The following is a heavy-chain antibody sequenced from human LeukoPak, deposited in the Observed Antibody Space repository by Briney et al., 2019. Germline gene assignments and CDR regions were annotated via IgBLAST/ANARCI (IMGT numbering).Heavy chain of an antibody. CDR2: VSSSGGTI. D-gene: IGHD2-15*01. CDR1: GFTFSSYE. CDR3: ASIGLKDY. Sequence: GGSLRLSCAASGFTFSSYEMNWVRQAPGEGLEWVSYVSSSGGTIYYADSVKGRFTISRDNAKNSLYLQMNSLRAEDTAVYYCASIGLKDYWGQGTLVTVSS. V-gene: IGHV3-48*03. J-gene: IGHJ4*02.